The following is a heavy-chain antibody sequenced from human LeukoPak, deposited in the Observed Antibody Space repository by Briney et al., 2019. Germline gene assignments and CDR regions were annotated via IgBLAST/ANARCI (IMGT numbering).Heavy chain of an antibody. J-gene: IGHJ4*02. V-gene: IGHV3-21*01. CDR2: ISSSSTDI. CDR3: ARDDCSSASCYRIDY. Sequence: GGSLRLSCAASGFTFSSHTMNWVRQAPGKGLEWVSSISSSSTDIYHADSVKGRFTISSDNAKNSLYLQMNSLRAEDTAVYYCARDDCSSASCYRIDYWGQGTLVTVSS. D-gene: IGHD2-2*01. CDR1: GFTFSSHT.